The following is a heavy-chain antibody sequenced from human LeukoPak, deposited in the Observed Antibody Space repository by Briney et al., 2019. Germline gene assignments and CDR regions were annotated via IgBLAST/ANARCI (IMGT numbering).Heavy chain of an antibody. Sequence: PGGSLRLSCTASGFTFGDYAMSWFRQAPGKGLEWVGFIRSKAYGGTTEYAASVKCRFTISRDDSKSIAYLQMNSLKTEDTAVYYCTSVKYYDFWSGFYYWGQGTLVTVSS. CDR1: GFTFGDYA. CDR2: IRSKAYGGTT. J-gene: IGHJ4*02. D-gene: IGHD3-3*01. CDR3: TSVKYYDFWSGFYY. V-gene: IGHV3-49*03.